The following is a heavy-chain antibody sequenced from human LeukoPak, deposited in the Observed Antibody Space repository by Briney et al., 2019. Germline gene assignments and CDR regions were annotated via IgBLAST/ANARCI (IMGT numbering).Heavy chain of an antibody. J-gene: IGHJ4*02. CDR3: ARGFWSGSYFDY. CDR2: ISWNSGSI. D-gene: IGHD3-3*01. V-gene: IGHV3-9*01. Sequence: GRSLRLSCAASGFTFDDYAMHWVRQAPGKGLEWVSGISWNSGSIGYADSVKGRFTISRDNAKNSLYLQMNSLRAEDTALYYCARGFWSGSYFDYWGQGALVTVSS. CDR1: GFTFDDYA.